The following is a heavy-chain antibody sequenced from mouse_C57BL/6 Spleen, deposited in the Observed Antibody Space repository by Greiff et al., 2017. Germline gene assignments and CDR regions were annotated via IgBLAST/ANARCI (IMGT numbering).Heavy chain of an antibody. J-gene: IGHJ2*01. CDR1: GFTFSSYG. V-gene: IGHV5-6*01. CDR2: ISSGGSYT. Sequence: DVHLVESGGDLVKPGGSLKLSCAASGFTFSSYGMSWVRQTPDKRLEWVATISSGGSYTYYPDSVKGRFTISRDNAKNTLYLQMSSLKSEDTAMYYCAREDCDYWGQGTTLTVSS. CDR3: AREDCDY.